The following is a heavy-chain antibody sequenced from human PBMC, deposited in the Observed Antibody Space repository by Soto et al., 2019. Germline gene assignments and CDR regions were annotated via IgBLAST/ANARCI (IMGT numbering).Heavy chain of an antibody. CDR3: ARLYVRGSGSYYNGYYYYYYGMDV. CDR1: GGTFSSYA. D-gene: IGHD3-10*01. CDR2: IIPIFGTA. Sequence: ASVKVSCKASGGTFSSYAISWVRQAPGQGLEWMGGIIPIFGTANYAQKFQGRVTITADKSTSTAYMELSSLRSEDTAVCYCARLYVRGSGSYYNGYYYYYYGMDVWGQGTTVTVSS. V-gene: IGHV1-69*06. J-gene: IGHJ6*02.